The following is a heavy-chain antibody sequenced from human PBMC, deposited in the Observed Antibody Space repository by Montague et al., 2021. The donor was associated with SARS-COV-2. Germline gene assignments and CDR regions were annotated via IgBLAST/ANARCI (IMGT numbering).Heavy chain of an antibody. V-gene: IGHV4-39*01. D-gene: IGHD2-2*02. CDR3: ARHYVVVVPAAIYYYYGMDV. CDR2: IYYSGST. Sequence: SETLSLTCTVSGAPLTAGTYHWAWIRQPPGQGLEWIGSIYYSGSTYYNPSLKSRVTISVDTSKNQFSLKLSSVTAADTAVYYCARHYVVVVPAAIYYYYGMDVWGQGTTVTVSS. J-gene: IGHJ6*02. CDR1: GAPLTAGTYH.